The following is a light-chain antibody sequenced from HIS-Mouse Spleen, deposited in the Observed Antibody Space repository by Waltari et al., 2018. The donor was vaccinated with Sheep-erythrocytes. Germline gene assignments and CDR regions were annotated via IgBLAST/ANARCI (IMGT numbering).Light chain of an antibody. CDR2: DVS. CDR3: CSYAGSYNHV. Sequence: QSALTPPRPVPGSPGQSVSSPSTGTSRAVGGYNSASWYQQHPGKAPKLMIYDVSKRPSGVPDRFSGSKSGNTASLTISGLQAEDEADYYCCSYAGSYNHVFATGTKVTVL. J-gene: IGLJ1*01. CDR1: SRAVGGYNS. V-gene: IGLV2-11*01.